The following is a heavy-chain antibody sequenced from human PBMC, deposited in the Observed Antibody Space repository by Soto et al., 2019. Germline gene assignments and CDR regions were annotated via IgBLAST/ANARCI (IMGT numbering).Heavy chain of an antibody. V-gene: IGHV3-30*18. J-gene: IGHJ4*02. D-gene: IGHD3-22*01. Sequence: QVQLVESGGGVVQPGRSLRLSCAASGFTFSSLGMHWVRQAPGKGLEWVAIISNDGSSKYYADSVKGRFTISRYTSKNTLDLQLNTLRTEDTAVYYCANEIGDSSDYPLYYWGQGTLVTVSS. CDR3: ANEIGDSSDYPLYY. CDR1: GFTFSSLG. CDR2: ISNDGSSK.